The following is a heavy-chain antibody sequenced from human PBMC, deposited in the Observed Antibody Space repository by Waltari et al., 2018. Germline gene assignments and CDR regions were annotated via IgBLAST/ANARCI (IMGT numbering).Heavy chain of an antibody. CDR1: GFTFSSYG. Sequence: QVQLVESGGGVVQPGGSLRLSCAASGFTFSSYGMHWVRQAPGKGLEWVAFIRYDGSNKYYADSGKGPFTLPRNKSKNQLYLEMNSRRAEEPAVYFCAKVAVACPFDYWGQGTLVTVSS. D-gene: IGHD6-19*01. CDR3: AKVAVACPFDY. CDR2: IRYDGSNK. V-gene: IGHV3-30*02. J-gene: IGHJ4*02.